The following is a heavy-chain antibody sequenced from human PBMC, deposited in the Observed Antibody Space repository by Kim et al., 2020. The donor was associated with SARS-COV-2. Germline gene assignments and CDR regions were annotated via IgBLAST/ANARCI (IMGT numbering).Heavy chain of an antibody. CDR1: GFTFSSYA. CDR2: ISYDGSNK. Sequence: GGSLRLSCAASGFTFSSYAMHWVRQAPGKGLEWVAVISYDGSNKYYADSVKGRFTISRDNSKNTLYLQMNSLRAEDTAVYYCARDGDIVVVPAAGLRLQLALDYWGQGTLVTVSS. CDR3: ARDGDIVVVPAAGLRLQLALDY. V-gene: IGHV3-30-3*01. D-gene: IGHD2-2*01. J-gene: IGHJ4*02.